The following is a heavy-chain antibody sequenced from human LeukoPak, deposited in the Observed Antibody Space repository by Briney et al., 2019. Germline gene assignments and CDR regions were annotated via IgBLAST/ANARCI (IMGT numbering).Heavy chain of an antibody. Sequence: AGGSLRLSCAASGFTFSRYSMNWVRQAPGKGLEWVASISGTSTFIYSADSVKGRFTISRDTAKNSLFLQMNSLRAEDTAIYYCARDYFDSSDYPQTYYYYYMDVWGKGTTVTVSS. CDR2: ISGTSTFI. V-gene: IGHV3-21*01. J-gene: IGHJ6*03. D-gene: IGHD3-22*01. CDR1: GFTFSRYS. CDR3: ARDYFDSSDYPQTYYYYYMDV.